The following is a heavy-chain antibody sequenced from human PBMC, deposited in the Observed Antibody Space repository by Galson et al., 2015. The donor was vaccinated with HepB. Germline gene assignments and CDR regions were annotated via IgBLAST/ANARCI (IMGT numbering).Heavy chain of an antibody. D-gene: IGHD6-13*01. CDR2: INAGNGNT. Sequence: SVKVSCKASGYTFTSYAMHWVRQAPGQRLEWMGWINAGNGNTKYSQKFQGRVTITRDTSASTAYMELSSLRSEDTAVYYCARIGAARLYSSSWYGIWGQGTMVTVSS. CDR1: GYTFTSYA. V-gene: IGHV1-3*01. J-gene: IGHJ3*02. CDR3: ARIGAARLYSSSWYGI.